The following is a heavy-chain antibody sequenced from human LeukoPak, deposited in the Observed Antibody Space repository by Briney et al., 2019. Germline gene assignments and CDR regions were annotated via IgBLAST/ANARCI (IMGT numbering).Heavy chain of an antibody. V-gene: IGHV3-53*01. Sequence: GGSLRLSCAASGFTVSSNYMSWFRQPPAKGLEWVSVIYSGGSTYYADSVKGRFTISRDNSKNTLYLQMNSLRAEDTAVYYCARVDTMVRGVIDYDFDYWGQGTLVTVSS. CDR3: ARVDTMVRGVIDYDFDY. CDR2: IYSGGST. J-gene: IGHJ4*02. CDR1: GFTVSSNY. D-gene: IGHD3-10*01.